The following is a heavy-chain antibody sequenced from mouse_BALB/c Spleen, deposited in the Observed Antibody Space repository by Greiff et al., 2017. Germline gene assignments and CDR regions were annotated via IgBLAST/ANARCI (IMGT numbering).Heavy chain of an antibody. J-gene: IGHJ4*01. D-gene: IGHD6-1*01. Sequence: DVMLVESGGGLVKPGGSLKLSCAASGFTFSSYAMSWVRQSPEKRLEWVAEISSGGSYTYYPDTVTGRFTISRDNAKNTLYLEMSSLRSEDTAMYYCATVAPYAMDYWGQGTSVTVSS. CDR3: ATVAPYAMDY. CDR1: GFTFSSYA. CDR2: ISSGGSYT. V-gene: IGHV5-9-4*01.